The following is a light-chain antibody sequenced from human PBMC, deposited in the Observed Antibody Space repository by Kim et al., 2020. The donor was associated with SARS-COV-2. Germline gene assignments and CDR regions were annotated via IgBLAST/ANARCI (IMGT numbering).Light chain of an antibody. V-gene: IGKV3-20*01. Sequence: EIVLTQSPGTLSLSPGESATLSCRASQIVSNTYTSWYQQKPGQAPKLVIYSTSNRAAGFPDRFSGSGSGTDFTLTISRLEPEDFAVYYCQRYGSSRTWAFGQGTKVDIK. CDR3: QRYGSSRTWA. J-gene: IGKJ1*01. CDR1: QIVSNTY. CDR2: STS.